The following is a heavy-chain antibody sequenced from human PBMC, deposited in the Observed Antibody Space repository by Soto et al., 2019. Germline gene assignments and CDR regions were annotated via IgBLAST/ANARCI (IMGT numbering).Heavy chain of an antibody. CDR1: GFTFSSYS. CDR3: ARAVPYYGEYPGDY. CDR2: ISSSSSYI. V-gene: IGHV3-21*01. J-gene: IGHJ4*02. Sequence: EVQLVESGGGLVKPGGSLRLSCAASGFTFSSYSMNWVRQAPGKGLEWVSSISSSSSYIYYADSVKGRFTISRDNANNSLYLQMNSLTAEDTAVYYCARAVPYYGEYPGDYWGQGTLVTVSS. D-gene: IGHD4-17*01.